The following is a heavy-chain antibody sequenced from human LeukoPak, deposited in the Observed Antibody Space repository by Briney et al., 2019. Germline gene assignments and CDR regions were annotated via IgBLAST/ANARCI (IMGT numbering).Heavy chain of an antibody. D-gene: IGHD3-22*01. CDR3: ARAEGGGYPDYYYYGMDV. Sequence: GESLKISCKGSGYSFTSYWIGWVRQMPGKGLEWMGSIYPGDSDTRYSPSFQGQVTISADKSISTAYLQWSSLKASDTAMYYCARAEGGGYPDYYYYGMDVWGQGTTVTVSS. J-gene: IGHJ6*02. CDR1: GYSFTSYW. CDR2: IYPGDSDT. V-gene: IGHV5-51*01.